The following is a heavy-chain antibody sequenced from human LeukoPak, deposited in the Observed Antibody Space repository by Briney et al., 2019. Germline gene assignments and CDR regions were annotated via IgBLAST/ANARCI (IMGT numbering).Heavy chain of an antibody. CDR3: ARARGQGYNSADY. V-gene: IGHV1-2*04. D-gene: IGHD5-24*01. J-gene: IGHJ4*02. Sequence: GASVKVSCKASGYTFTGYYMHWVRQAPGQGLEWMGWINPNSGGTNYAQKFQGWVTMTRDTSISTAYMELSRLRSDDTAVYYCARARGQGYNSADYWGQGTLVTVSS. CDR2: INPNSGGT. CDR1: GYTFTGYY.